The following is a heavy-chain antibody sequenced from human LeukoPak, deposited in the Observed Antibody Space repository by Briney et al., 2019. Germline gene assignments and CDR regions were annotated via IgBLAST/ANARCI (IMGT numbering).Heavy chain of an antibody. CDR2: VHTSGST. CDR1: GGSISSYY. J-gene: IGHJ4*02. V-gene: IGHV4-4*07. CDR3: ARDLLYSSSSDGQGF. D-gene: IGHD6-6*01. Sequence: SETLSLTCTVSGGSISSYYWSWLRQPAGKGLEWIGHVHTSGSTNYNPSLKSRVTMSLGTAKNHFSLKLSSATAADTAVYYCARDLLYSSSSDGQGFWGQGTLVTVSS.